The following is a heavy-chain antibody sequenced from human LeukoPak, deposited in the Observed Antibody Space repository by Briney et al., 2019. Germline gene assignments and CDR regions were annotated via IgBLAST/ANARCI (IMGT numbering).Heavy chain of an antibody. CDR2: IRYDGSNK. Sequence: PGGSLRLSRAASGFTFSSYGMHWVRHAPGKGLELVAFIRYDGSNKYYADSVKGRFTISRDNSKNTLYLQMNSLRAEDTAVYYCATHGPFYDILTDLDYWGQGTLVTVSS. CDR1: GFTFSSYG. D-gene: IGHD3-9*01. J-gene: IGHJ4*02. V-gene: IGHV3-30*02. CDR3: ATHGPFYDILTDLDY.